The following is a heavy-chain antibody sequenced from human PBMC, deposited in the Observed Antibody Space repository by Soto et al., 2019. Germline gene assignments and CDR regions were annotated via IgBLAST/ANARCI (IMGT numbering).Heavy chain of an antibody. CDR1: GGSISSGDYY. CDR3: ARGEGPKLGFWSGSPPDY. J-gene: IGHJ4*02. Sequence: PSETLSLTCTVSGGSISSGDYYWSWIRQPPGKGLEWIGYIYYSGSTYYNPSLKSRVTISVDTSKNQFSLKLSSVTAADTAVYYCARGEGPKLGFWSGSPPDYWGQGTLVTVS. D-gene: IGHD3-3*01. CDR2: IYYSGST. V-gene: IGHV4-30-4*01.